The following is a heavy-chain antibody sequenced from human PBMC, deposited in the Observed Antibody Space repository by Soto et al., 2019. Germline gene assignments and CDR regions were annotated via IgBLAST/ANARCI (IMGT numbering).Heavy chain of an antibody. CDR1: GGTFSNSG. CDR2: IVPIFGTA. CDR3: AREGGTYSLDS. Sequence: QVQLVQSGAEVKKPGSSVKVSCKASGGTFSNSGISWVRQAPGQGLEWMGGIVPIFGTANYAQRFRGRATITADESTNTAYLDLSSLRSGCTAVYYCAREGGTYSLDSWGQGTLVTVSS. V-gene: IGHV1-69*01. J-gene: IGHJ4*02. D-gene: IGHD2-15*01.